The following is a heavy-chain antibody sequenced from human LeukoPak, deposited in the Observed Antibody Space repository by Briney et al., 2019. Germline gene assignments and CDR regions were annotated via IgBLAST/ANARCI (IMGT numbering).Heavy chain of an antibody. Sequence: GGSLRLSCAASGFTVSSNYMSWVRQAPGKGLEWVSVIYSGGSTYYADSVKGRFSISRDNAKNSLYLQMNSLRADDTAVYYCSRDYSGSGSPLDYWGQGTLVTVSS. D-gene: IGHD3-10*01. CDR3: SRDYSGSGSPLDY. CDR2: IYSGGST. J-gene: IGHJ4*02. CDR1: GFTVSSNY. V-gene: IGHV3-53*01.